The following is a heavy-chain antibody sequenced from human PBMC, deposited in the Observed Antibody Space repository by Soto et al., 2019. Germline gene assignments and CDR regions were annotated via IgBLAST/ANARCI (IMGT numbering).Heavy chain of an antibody. CDR3: ARDPYLGDHQY. V-gene: IGHV1-18*01. CDR2: ISAYSGKT. J-gene: IGHJ4*02. CDR1: GYTFTHYG. Sequence: QVQLVQSGAEVRKPGASVKVSCKTSGYTFTHYGISWVRQAPGQGLEWVGWISAYSGKTHYAQKVQGKVTMTTDTSTSTAYLDVRSLRSDDTAVYFCARDPYLGDHQYWGQGTLVTVSS. D-gene: IGHD3-16*01.